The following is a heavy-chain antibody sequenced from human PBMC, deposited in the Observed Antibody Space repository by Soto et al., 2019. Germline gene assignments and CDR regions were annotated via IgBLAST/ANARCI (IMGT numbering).Heavy chain of an antibody. CDR1: GFSLSTSGVG. V-gene: IGHV2-5*02. Sequence: QITLKESGPTLVKPTQTLTLTCTFSGFSLSTSGVGVGWIRQPPGKALEWLALIYWDDDKAYRPFLKSRVTVPKDTSKNRVVLSMPNVDTVDTATYYCAHGHTRKGASAGTFDSWGQGILVTVSS. CDR3: AHGHTRKGASAGTFDS. CDR2: IYWDDDK. J-gene: IGHJ4*02. D-gene: IGHD6-13*01.